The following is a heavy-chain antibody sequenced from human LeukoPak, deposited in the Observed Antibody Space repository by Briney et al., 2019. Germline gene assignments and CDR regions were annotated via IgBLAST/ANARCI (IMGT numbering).Heavy chain of an antibody. D-gene: IGHD5-18*01. J-gene: IGHJ4*02. CDR1: GFTFTNYS. Sequence: PGGSLRLSCAASGFTFTNYSMNWVRQAPGKGLEWVSSISGSNSYIYYADSVRGRFTISRDNAKNSLYLQMNSLRAEDTGVYYCARDRGYGYGGAPRAFDYWGQGTLVTVSS. CDR2: ISGSNSYI. CDR3: ARDRGYGYGGAPRAFDY. V-gene: IGHV3-21*01.